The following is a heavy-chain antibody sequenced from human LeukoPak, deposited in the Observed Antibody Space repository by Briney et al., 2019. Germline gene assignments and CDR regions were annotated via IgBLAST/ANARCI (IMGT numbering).Heavy chain of an antibody. V-gene: IGHV3-15*01. CDR3: TTAPSGYAYMNGWHLDY. D-gene: IGHD5-18*01. CDR1: GFTFNYAW. Sequence: GGSLRLSCAASGFTFNYAWMSWVCQAPGKGLEWVGRIKSKTDGETTDYAAPVKGRFTISRDDSKNTLYLQMNSLKTEDTALYYCTTAPSGYAYMNGWHLDYWGQGALVTVSS. CDR2: IKSKTDGETT. J-gene: IGHJ4*02.